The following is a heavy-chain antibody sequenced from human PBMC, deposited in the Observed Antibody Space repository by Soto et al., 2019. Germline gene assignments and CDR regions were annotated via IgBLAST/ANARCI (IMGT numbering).Heavy chain of an antibody. CDR1: GFNLSSYG. J-gene: IGHJ3*01. Sequence: QVQLVESGGGVVQPGRSLRLSCVASGFNLSSYGMHWVRQAPGKGLEWVATIWYDGNTKYYVDTVKGRFTISRDDSKNTLSLLMNRLRADETAVYYWARDHWGHGRRAVDFWGEGTMVTVSS. V-gene: IGHV3-33*01. D-gene: IGHD3-16*01. CDR2: IWYDGNTK. CDR3: ARDHWGHGRRAVDF.